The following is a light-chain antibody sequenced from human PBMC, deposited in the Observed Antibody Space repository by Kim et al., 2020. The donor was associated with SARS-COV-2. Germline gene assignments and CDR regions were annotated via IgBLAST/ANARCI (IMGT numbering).Light chain of an antibody. J-gene: IGLJ2*01. Sequence: APGKTARITCGGNDIGSKGVHWYQQKPGQAPVLVIYYDSDRPSGIPERFSCSNSGNTATLTISRVEAGDEVDYYCQVWDSSSDHVVFGGGTQLTVL. CDR1: DIGSKG. CDR2: YDS. CDR3: QVWDSSSDHVV. V-gene: IGLV3-21*04.